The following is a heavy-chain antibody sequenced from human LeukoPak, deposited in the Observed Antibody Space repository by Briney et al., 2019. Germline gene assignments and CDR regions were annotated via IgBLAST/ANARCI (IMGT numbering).Heavy chain of an antibody. D-gene: IGHD1-26*01. CDR3: AREPISGSYYFDY. J-gene: IGHJ4*02. CDR1: GGSFSGYY. Sequence: PSETLSLTCAVYGGSFSGYYWGWIRQPPGKGLEWIGTIDHSGSTYYNPSLRSRVTISIDTAKNQFSLKVSSVTAADTAVYYCAREPISGSYYFDYWGQGTLVTVSS. V-gene: IGHV4-34*01. CDR2: IDHSGST.